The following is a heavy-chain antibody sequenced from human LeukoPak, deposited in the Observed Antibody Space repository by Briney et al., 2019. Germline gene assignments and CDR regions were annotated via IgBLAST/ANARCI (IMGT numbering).Heavy chain of an antibody. CDR1: GFTFSSYG. J-gene: IGHJ3*02. V-gene: IGHV3-53*01. Sequence: GRSLRLSCAASGFTFSSYGMNWVRQAPGKGLEWVSVVYSGDNTYYADSVKGRFTISSDISKNTLYLQMNSLRAEDTAVYYCARGHFTDAFDIWGHGTMVTVSS. D-gene: IGHD2/OR15-2a*01. CDR3: ARGHFTDAFDI. CDR2: VYSGDNT.